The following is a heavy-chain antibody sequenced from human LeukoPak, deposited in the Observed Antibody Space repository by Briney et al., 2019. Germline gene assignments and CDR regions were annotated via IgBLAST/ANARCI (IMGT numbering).Heavy chain of an antibody. CDR1: GFTFSHYW. CDR3: ARDDYSSADY. Sequence: GGSVRLSCAASGFTFSHYWMHWVRQAPGKGLVWVSLIKNDGTTTSYADSVKGRFTVSRDNAKNTLYLEMNSLRAEDTAVYYCARDDYSSADYWGQGSLASVSS. V-gene: IGHV3-74*01. CDR2: IKNDGTTT. D-gene: IGHD2-21*02. J-gene: IGHJ4*02.